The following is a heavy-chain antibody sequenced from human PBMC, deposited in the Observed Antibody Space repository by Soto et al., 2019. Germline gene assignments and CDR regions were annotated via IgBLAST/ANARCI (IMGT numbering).Heavy chain of an antibody. CDR1: RFTVSTYS. CDR3: ARGDSGNYSPDY. D-gene: IGHD1-26*01. CDR2: MSSGSTTI. V-gene: IGHV3-48*01. Sequence: EVQLVESGGGLVQPGGSLRLSCAAPRFTVSTYSMNWVRQAPGKGLEWVSYMSSGSTTIYYADSVKGRFTISRDDAKNSLYLQMNSLRPEDTAVYFCARGDSGNYSPDYWGQGTLVTVSS. J-gene: IGHJ4*02.